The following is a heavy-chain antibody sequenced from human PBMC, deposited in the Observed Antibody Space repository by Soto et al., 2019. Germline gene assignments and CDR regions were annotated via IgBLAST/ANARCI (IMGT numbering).Heavy chain of an antibody. J-gene: IGHJ5*02. CDR3: ARGQRFSDWFDP. Sequence: SETLSLTYSVSGGTISGYYWTWIRQPAGKGLEWIGRIYSSGNTKYNPSLQSRVTMSLDTSNNQFSLRLTSVTAADTAVYYCARGQRFSDWFDPWGQGILVTVSS. CDR2: IYSSGNT. V-gene: IGHV4-4*07. D-gene: IGHD3-3*01. CDR1: GGTISGYY.